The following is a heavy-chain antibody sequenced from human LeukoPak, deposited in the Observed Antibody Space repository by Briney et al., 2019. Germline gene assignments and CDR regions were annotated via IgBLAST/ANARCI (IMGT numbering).Heavy chain of an antibody. CDR1: GYTFTSYY. J-gene: IGHJ4*02. CDR3: ARDRAALRYFERGGPDY. Sequence: ASVTVSCKASGYTFTSYYMHWVRQAPGQGLEWMGIINPSGGSTIYAQKFQGRVTMTRDTSTSTVYMELSSLRSEDTAVYYCARDRAALRYFERGGPDYWGQGTLVTVSS. CDR2: INPSGGST. V-gene: IGHV1-46*01. D-gene: IGHD3-9*01.